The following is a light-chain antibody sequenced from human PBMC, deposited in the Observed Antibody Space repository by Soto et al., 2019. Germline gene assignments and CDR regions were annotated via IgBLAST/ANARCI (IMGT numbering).Light chain of an antibody. CDR2: KVS. CDR1: QSLVHSDGNTY. J-gene: IGKJ2*01. V-gene: IGKV2-24*01. CDR3: MQATQYRPYT. Sequence: DIVLTQTPLSSPVTLGQPASISCRSSQSLVHSDGNTYLSWFHQRPGQPPRLLIDKVSNRFSGLPDRFSGSGAGTDFTPKISRVEAEDVGIYFCMQATQYRPYTFGQGTKLEIK.